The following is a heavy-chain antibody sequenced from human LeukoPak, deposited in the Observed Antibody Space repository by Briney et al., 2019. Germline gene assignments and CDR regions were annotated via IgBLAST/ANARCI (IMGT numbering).Heavy chain of an antibody. CDR1: GFTFSSYS. J-gene: IGHJ6*02. Sequence: GGSLRLSCAASGFTFSSYSMNWDRQAPGKGLEWVSSISSSSSYIYYADSVKGRFTISRDNAKNSLYLQMNSLRAEDTAVYYCARGGDSSSCVRYYGMDVWGQGTTVTVSS. CDR3: ARGGDSSSCVRYYGMDV. CDR2: ISSSSSYI. V-gene: IGHV3-21*01. D-gene: IGHD6-6*01.